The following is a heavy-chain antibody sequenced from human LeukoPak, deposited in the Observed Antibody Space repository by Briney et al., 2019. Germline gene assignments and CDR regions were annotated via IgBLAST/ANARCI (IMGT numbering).Heavy chain of an antibody. J-gene: IGHJ4*02. CDR3: ARGSGSPFDY. Sequence: ASVTLCCKASGYTFTGYYMHWVRQAPGQGLEWMGWIDPNSGGTNYSQKFQGRVTMTRDTSISKAYMELSRLRSDDEAVYYCARGSGSPFDYWGQGTLVTVAS. CDR1: GYTFTGYY. V-gene: IGHV1-2*02. CDR2: IDPNSGGT. D-gene: IGHD3-10*01.